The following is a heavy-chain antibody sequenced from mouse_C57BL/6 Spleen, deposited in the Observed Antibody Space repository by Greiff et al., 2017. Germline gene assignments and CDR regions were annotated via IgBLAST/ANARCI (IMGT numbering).Heavy chain of an antibody. CDR2: INPSNGGT. J-gene: IGHJ2*01. CDR1: GYTFTSYW. CDR3: ARGAPYGPFDY. D-gene: IGHD1-1*02. V-gene: IGHV1-53*01. Sequence: VQLQQPGTELVKPGASVKLSCKASGYTFTSYWMHWVKQRPGQGLEWIGNINPSNGGTNYNDKFKSKATLTVDKSSSTADMQRSSLTSEDSAVYYGARGAPYGPFDYWGQGTTLTGSS.